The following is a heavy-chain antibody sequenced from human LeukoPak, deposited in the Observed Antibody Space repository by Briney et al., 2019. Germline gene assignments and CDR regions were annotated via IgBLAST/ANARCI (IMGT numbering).Heavy chain of an antibody. CDR3: ARESFSGYSHDAFDI. J-gene: IGHJ3*02. V-gene: IGHV1-2*02. CDR2: INPKSGGT. D-gene: IGHD3-22*01. Sequence: ASVKVSCKASGYTFTRYYMHWVRQAPGQGLEWMGWINPKSGGTNYAQKFQGRVTMTRDTSISTAYMELSRLRSDDTAVYYCARESFSGYSHDAFDIWGQGTMVTVCS. CDR1: GYTFTRYY.